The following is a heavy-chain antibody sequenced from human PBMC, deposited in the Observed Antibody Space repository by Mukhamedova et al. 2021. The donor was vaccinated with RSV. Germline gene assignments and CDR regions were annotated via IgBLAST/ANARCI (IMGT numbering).Heavy chain of an antibody. D-gene: IGHD6-13*01. Sequence: WSWVRQSAGKGLEWIGRIFPSGTTNNYPSLKSRLTISLDTSKNQVSLKLSSVTAADTAVYYCARDSSSRWTNYYHFGMDVWGPGT. CDR3: ARDSSSRWTNYYHFGMDV. V-gene: IGHV4-4*07. CDR2: IFPSGTT. J-gene: IGHJ6*02.